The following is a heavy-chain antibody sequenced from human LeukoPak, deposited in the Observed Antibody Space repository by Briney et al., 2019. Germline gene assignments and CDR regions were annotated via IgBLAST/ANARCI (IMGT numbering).Heavy chain of an antibody. CDR2: IYSGGST. Sequence: PGGSLRLSCAASGFTVSSNYMSWVRQAPGKGLEWVSVIYSGGSTYYADSVKGRFTISRDNSKNTLYLQMNSLRAEDTAVYYCARAAGQLVSYYYYYYMDVWGKGATVTVS. J-gene: IGHJ6*03. V-gene: IGHV3-53*01. CDR1: GFTVSSNY. CDR3: ARAAGQLVSYYYYYYMDV. D-gene: IGHD6-13*01.